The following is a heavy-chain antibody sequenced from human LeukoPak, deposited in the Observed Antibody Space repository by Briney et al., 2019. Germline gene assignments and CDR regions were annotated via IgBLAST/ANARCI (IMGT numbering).Heavy chain of an antibody. CDR3: AREAWEIVNALDI. CDR2: IYYSGST. CDR1: GGSISSYY. V-gene: IGHV4-59*12. Sequence: SETLSLTCTVSGGSISSYYWSWIRQPPGKGLEWIGYIYYSGSTNYNPSLKSRVTMSVDTSKNQFSLKLTSVTAADTAVYYCAREAWEIVNALDIWGQGTMVIVSS. J-gene: IGHJ3*02. D-gene: IGHD1-26*01.